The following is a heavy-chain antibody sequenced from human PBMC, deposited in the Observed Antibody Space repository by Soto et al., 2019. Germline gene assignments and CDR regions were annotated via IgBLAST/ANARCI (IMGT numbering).Heavy chain of an antibody. CDR2: ISSSSSYI. V-gene: IGHV3-21*01. CDR3: ARDKWEPQYYFDY. Sequence: GGSLRLSCAASGFTFSSYSMNWVRQAPGKGLEWVSSISSSSSYIYYADSVKGRFTISRDNAKNSLYLQMNSLRAEDTAVYYCARDKWEPQYYFDYWGQGTLVTVSS. J-gene: IGHJ4*02. CDR1: GFTFSSYS. D-gene: IGHD1-26*01.